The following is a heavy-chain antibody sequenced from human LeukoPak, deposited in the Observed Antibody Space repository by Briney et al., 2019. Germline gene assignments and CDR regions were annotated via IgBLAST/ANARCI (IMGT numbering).Heavy chain of an antibody. CDR1: GGPISSGSYY. V-gene: IGHV4-61*02. J-gene: IGHJ5*02. CDR2: IYTSGST. CDR3: ARHAGTVTRAYNWFDP. D-gene: IGHD4-17*01. Sequence: PSETLSLTCTVSGGPISSGSYYWSWIRQPAGKGLEWIGRIYTSGSTNYNPSLKSRVTISVDTSKNQFSLKLSSVTAADTAVYYCARHAGTVTRAYNWFDPWGREPWSPSPQ.